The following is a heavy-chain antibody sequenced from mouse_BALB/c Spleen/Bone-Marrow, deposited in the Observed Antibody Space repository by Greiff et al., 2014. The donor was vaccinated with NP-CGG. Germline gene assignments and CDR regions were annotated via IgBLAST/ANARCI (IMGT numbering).Heavy chain of an antibody. V-gene: IGHV1-7*01. CDR1: DYTFTNYW. CDR3: ASYRFAY. CDR2: INPSTGYT. Sequence: VQLQQSGAELAKPGASMKMSCKASDYTFTNYWMHWVKQRPGQGLEWIGYINPSTGYTEYNQKFKDKATLTADKSSSTAYMQLSRLTSEDSAVYYCASYRFAYWGQGTLATVSA. D-gene: IGHD2-10*01. J-gene: IGHJ3*01.